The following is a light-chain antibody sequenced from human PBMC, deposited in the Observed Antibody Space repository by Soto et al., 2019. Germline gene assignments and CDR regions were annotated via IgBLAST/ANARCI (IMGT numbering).Light chain of an antibody. Sequence: QSALTQPASVSGSPGQSITISCTGTSSDVGSYNLVSWYQQHPGKAHKIMICEVSKRPSGVSNHFSGSKSGNTASLTISGPQAEAEADYYCCSYAGSRTCFGTGTKVTAL. J-gene: IGLJ1*01. CDR3: CSYAGSRTC. CDR2: EVS. V-gene: IGLV2-23*02. CDR1: SSDVGSYNL.